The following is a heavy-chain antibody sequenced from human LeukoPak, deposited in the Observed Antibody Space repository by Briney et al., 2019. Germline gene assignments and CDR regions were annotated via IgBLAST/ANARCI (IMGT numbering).Heavy chain of an antibody. CDR1: GFTFGSYW. D-gene: IGHD3-22*01. CDR2: IKQDGSQK. V-gene: IGHV3-7*05. J-gene: IGHJ4*02. Sequence: GGSLRLSCAASGFTFGSYWMSWVRQAPGKGLEWVANIKQDGSQKYHVDSLKDRFTISRDNAKNSLYLQMNSLRAEDTAVYYCARSPVRHYETDCWGQGTLVSVSS. CDR3: ARSPVRHYETDC.